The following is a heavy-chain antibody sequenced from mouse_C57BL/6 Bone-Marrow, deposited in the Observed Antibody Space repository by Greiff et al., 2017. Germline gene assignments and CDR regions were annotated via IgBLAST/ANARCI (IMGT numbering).Heavy chain of an antibody. D-gene: IGHD1-1*01. CDR3: ARRGITTKDYYAMDD. V-gene: IGHV1-55*01. J-gene: IGHJ4*01. CDR1: GYTFTSYW. CDR2: IYTGSGSN. Sequence: QVQLQQSGAELVKPGASVKMSCKASGYTFTSYWITWVKQRPGKGLEWIGDIYTGSGSNNYNETFKSKATLTVDTSSSTAYLQLSSLTSEDSAVYYCARRGITTKDYYAMDDGGQGTSVTVSS.